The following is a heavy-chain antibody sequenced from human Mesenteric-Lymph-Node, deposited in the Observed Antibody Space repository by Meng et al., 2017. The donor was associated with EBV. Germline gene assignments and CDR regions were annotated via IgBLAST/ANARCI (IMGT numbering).Heavy chain of an antibody. Sequence: VQLVESGAEGKKPGASVKVSCKASGYTFANFGITWVRQAPGQGLEWMGWISAYNANTDYAQTLQGRVTMTKDTSTSTAYMDLRSLRPDDTAVYYCARISDYDSSGLDYWGQGTLVTVSS. D-gene: IGHD3-22*01. V-gene: IGHV1-18*01. CDR3: ARISDYDSSGLDY. CDR2: ISAYNANT. J-gene: IGHJ4*02. CDR1: GYTFANFG.